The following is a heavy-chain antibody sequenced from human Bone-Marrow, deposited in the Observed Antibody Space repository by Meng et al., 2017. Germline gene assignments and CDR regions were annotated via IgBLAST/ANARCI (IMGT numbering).Heavy chain of an antibody. CDR1: GSIFIVFC. CDR2: ISAYNGYQ. V-gene: IGHV1-18*01. Sequence: QLGRAVMRPRVFVTGSANASGSIFIVFCRCWMRQVPGQGIEWMGWISAYNGYQKYAPKLQTRVTRTTYTFTSTAFLELMSLTSYYTAVYYCARDRERRLLDALDIWGQGTMVTVSS. CDR3: ARDRERRLLDALDI. D-gene: IGHD5-24*01. J-gene: IGHJ3*02.